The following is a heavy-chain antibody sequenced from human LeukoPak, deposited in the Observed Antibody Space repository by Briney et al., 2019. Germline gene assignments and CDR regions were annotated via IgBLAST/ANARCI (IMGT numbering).Heavy chain of an antibody. CDR2: IIPIFGTA. Sequence: ASVKVSCKASGGTFSSYAISWVRQAPGQGLEWMGGIIPIFGTANYPQKFQGRVTITADKSTSTAYMELSSLRSEDTAVYYCARVTSGWLVLPVGGWFDPWGQGTLVTVSS. V-gene: IGHV1-69*06. CDR3: ARVTSGWLVLPVGGWFDP. D-gene: IGHD6-19*01. J-gene: IGHJ5*02. CDR1: GGTFSSYA.